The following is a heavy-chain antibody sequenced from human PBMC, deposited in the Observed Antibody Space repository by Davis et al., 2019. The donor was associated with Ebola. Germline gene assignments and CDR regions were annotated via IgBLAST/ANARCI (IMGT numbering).Heavy chain of an antibody. D-gene: IGHD4-11*01. CDR1: GGTFSSYA. Sequence: AASVKVSCKASGGTFSSYAISWVRQAPGQRLEWMGGIIPIFGTANYAQKFQGRVTITADESTSTAYMELSSLRSEDTAVYYCAREGYSNYEDWYFDLWGRGTLVTVSS. V-gene: IGHV1-69*13. CDR2: IIPIFGTA. J-gene: IGHJ2*01. CDR3: AREGYSNYEDWYFDL.